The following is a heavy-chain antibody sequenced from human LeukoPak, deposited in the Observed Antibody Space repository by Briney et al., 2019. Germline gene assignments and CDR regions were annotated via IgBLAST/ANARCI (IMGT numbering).Heavy chain of an antibody. Sequence: SETLSLTCAVYGGSFSGYYCSWIRQPPGKGLEWIGEINHSGSTNYNPSLKSRVTISVDTSKNQFSLKLSSVTAADTAVYYCARGGPTMIVVVKAFDIWGQGTMVTVSS. CDR2: INHSGST. V-gene: IGHV4-34*01. CDR3: ARGGPTMIVVVKAFDI. J-gene: IGHJ3*02. D-gene: IGHD3-22*01. CDR1: GGSFSGYY.